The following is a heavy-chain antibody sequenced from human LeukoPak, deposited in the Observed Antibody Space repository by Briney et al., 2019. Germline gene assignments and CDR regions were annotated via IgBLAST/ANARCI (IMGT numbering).Heavy chain of an antibody. CDR3: GSWYGY. D-gene: IGHD6-13*01. V-gene: IGHV3-64*01. Sequence: GGYLRLSCAASGFSLTSYAMHWVRQVSGKGLEYVSAISTRGDNTYYANSVKGRFTISRDSSKNTLYLQMDSLRTEDTAVYYCGSWYGYWGQGTLVTVCS. CDR1: GFSLTSYA. J-gene: IGHJ4*02. CDR2: ISTRGDNT.